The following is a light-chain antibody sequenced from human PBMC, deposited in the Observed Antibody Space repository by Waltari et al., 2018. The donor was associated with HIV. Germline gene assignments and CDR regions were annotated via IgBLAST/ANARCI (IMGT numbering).Light chain of an antibody. Sequence: QSALTQPASVSGSPGPSITISCTGTSSYVGGYNYVSWYQPPPGKAPKLMISEVSNRPSGVTNRFSGSKSGNTASLTISGLQVEDEADYYCSSYTSSSTLYVFGTGTKVTVL. V-gene: IGLV2-14*01. CDR3: SSYTSSSTLYV. CDR2: EVS. J-gene: IGLJ1*01. CDR1: SSYVGGYNY.